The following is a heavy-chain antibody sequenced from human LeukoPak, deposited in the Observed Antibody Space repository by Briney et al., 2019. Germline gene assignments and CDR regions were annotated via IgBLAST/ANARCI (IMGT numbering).Heavy chain of an antibody. J-gene: IGHJ4*02. V-gene: IGHV4-59*08. CDR1: GDSISSYY. Sequence: SETLSLTCTVSGDSISSYYWSWIRQPPGKGLKWIGYVYYSGSTNYNPSLRSRVTISVDTSKNQFSLKLSSVTAADTAVYYCARGGNYGDYDGYFDYWAREPWSPSPQ. CDR3: ARGGNYGDYDGYFDY. D-gene: IGHD4-17*01. CDR2: VYYSGST.